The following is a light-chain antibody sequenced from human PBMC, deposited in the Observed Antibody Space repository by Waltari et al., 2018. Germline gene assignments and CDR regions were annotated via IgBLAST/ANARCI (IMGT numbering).Light chain of an antibody. Sequence: DIQMTQSPSTLSASVGDRVTITCRASQSIGSWLAWHQQKPGKAPKLLIYKASSLETGVPSRFSGSGSGTDFTLTISSLQSDDFATYYCQQYNSYSGTFGQGTKVDIK. V-gene: IGKV1-5*03. CDR3: QQYNSYSGT. CDR2: KAS. J-gene: IGKJ1*01. CDR1: QSIGSW.